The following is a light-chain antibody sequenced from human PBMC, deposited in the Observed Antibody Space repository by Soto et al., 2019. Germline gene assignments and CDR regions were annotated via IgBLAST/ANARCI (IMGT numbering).Light chain of an antibody. J-gene: IGKJ1*01. CDR2: GAS. CDR3: QQYVSSPWA. Sequence: EIVLAQSPGTLSLSAGERATLSCRAGQSVTNSFLAWYQQKPGQAPRLLIYGASRRATGIPDRFTGSGSGTDFTLTISRLEPEDFAVYYCQQYVSSPWAFGQGTKVDI. CDR1: QSVTNSF. V-gene: IGKV3-20*01.